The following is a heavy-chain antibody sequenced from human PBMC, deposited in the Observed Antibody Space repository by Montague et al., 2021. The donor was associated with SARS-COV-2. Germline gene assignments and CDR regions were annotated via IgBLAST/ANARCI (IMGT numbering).Heavy chain of an antibody. J-gene: IGHJ4*02. CDR3: ASLFDWRELAT. V-gene: IGHV4-38-2*01. CDR1: GYSINSDHC. CDR2: TSHSGKT. D-gene: IGHD3/OR15-3a*01. Sequence: SETLSLTCSVSGYSINSDHCWSWIRQPPGKGLEWVVCTSHSGKTYYNPSLRSRVSIFLDTSKNQFSLTLTSVTAADTAVYYCASLFDWRELATWGQGTLVSVSS.